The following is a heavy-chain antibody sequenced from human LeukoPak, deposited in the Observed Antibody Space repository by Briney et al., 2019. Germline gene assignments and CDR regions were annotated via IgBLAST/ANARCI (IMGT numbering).Heavy chain of an antibody. CDR3: ATQYYDILTGFHAFDY. Sequence: SETLSLTCTVSGGSISSSSYYWGWIRQPPGKGLEWIGSIYYSGSTYYNPSLKSRVTISVDTSKNQFSLKLSSVTAADTAVYYCATQYYDILTGFHAFDYWGQGTLVTVSS. D-gene: IGHD3-9*01. CDR2: IYYSGST. V-gene: IGHV4-39*01. CDR1: GGSISSSSYY. J-gene: IGHJ4*02.